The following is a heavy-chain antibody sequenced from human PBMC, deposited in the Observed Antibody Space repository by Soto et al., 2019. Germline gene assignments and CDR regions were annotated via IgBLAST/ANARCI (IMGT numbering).Heavy chain of an antibody. V-gene: IGHV3-7*01. Sequence: EVQLVESGGGLVHPGGSLRLSCAASGVSFSTSWMTWVRQAPGKGLEWVAKIMPDGSEKYYVDSVKGRFTISRDNAKNSLFLQMNSLRGDDTAVYYCARDGGTLGFDYWGKGTLVTVSS. CDR3: ARDGGTLGFDY. CDR2: IMPDGSEK. D-gene: IGHD3-3*01. J-gene: IGHJ4*02. CDR1: GVSFSTSW.